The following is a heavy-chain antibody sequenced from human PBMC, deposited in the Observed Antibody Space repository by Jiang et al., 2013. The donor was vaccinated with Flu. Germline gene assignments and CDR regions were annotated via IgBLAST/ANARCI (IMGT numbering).Heavy chain of an antibody. V-gene: IGHV6-1*01. D-gene: IGHD4-17*01. Sequence: SQTLSLTCAISGDSVSTSSATWNWIRQSPSRGLEWLGRTYYRSKWYNDYSLSMKSRITINPDTSKNQFSLQLNSVTPEDTAMYFCARDTSSVRGIFDYWAREPWSPSPQ. CDR3: ARDTSSVRGIFDY. CDR1: GDSVSTSSAT. J-gene: IGHJ4*02. CDR2: TYYRSKWYN.